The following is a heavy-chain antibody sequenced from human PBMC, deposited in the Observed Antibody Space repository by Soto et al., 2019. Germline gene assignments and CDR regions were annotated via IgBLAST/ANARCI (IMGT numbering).Heavy chain of an antibody. V-gene: IGHV3-30-3*01. J-gene: IGHJ4*02. D-gene: IGHD4-17*01. Sequence: PGGSLRLSCAASGFSVRNYAMHWVRQAPGKGLEWVAILSPDGSNHHYADSVKGRFTISRDNSKNTVYLEMNSLRAEDSALYYCARDKDDYGDYGDYWGQGTLVTVSS. CDR3: ARDKDDYGDYGDY. CDR2: LSPDGSNH. CDR1: GFSVRNYA.